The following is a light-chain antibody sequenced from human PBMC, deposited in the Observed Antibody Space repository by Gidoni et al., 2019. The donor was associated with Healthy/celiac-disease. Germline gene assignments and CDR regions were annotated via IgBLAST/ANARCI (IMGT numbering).Light chain of an antibody. J-gene: IGLJ2*01. CDR2: DVS. CDR1: SSDVGGYNY. CDR3: SSYTSSSTGVV. Sequence: QSALTQPASVSGPPGQSITISCTGTSSDVGGYNYVSWYQQHPGKAPKLMIYDVSNRPSGVSNRFSGSKSGNTASLTISGLQAEDEADYYCSSYTSSSTGVVFGGGTKLTVL. V-gene: IGLV2-14*03.